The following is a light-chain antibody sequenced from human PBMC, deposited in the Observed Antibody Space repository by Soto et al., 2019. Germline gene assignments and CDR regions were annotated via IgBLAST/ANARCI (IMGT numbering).Light chain of an antibody. CDR1: HTISSSY. J-gene: IGKJ1*01. CDR2: GIS. CDR3: QQYVTSSPRT. V-gene: IGKV3-20*01. Sequence: DTLLAQSAGTLSLSPGERASLSCRSIHTISSSYLAWYQQKPGQAPRLLMYGISRRATGIPDRFSGSGSGTAFTLTITRLEPEDSAVYYCQQYVTSSPRTFGQGTKVDIK.